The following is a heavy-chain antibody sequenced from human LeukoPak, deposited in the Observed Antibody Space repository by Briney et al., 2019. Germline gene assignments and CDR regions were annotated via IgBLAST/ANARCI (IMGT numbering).Heavy chain of an antibody. CDR3: ARSGPTYGSGSYVHVY. D-gene: IGHD3-10*01. Sequence: PGGSLRLSCAASGLSFSSCSMNWVRQAPGKGLERVSSISSSSSYICYADSVRGRFTISRDNAKNSLYLQMNSLRAEDTAVYYCARSGPTYGSGSYVHVYWGQGTLVTVSS. V-gene: IGHV3-21*01. J-gene: IGHJ4*02. CDR2: ISSSSSYI. CDR1: GLSFSSCS.